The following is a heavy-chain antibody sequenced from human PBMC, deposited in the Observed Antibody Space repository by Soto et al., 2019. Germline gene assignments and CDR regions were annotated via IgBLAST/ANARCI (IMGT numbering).Heavy chain of an antibody. CDR1: GYTFTSYY. CDR2: INPSGGST. D-gene: IGHD2-21*02. CDR3: ARDLPDCGGDCYHFQH. J-gene: IGHJ1*01. V-gene: IGHV1-46*01. Sequence: GASVKVSCKASGYTFTSYYMHWVRQAPGQGLEWMGIINPSGGSTSCAQKFQGRVTMTRDTSTSTVYMELSSLRSEDTAVYYCARDLPDCGGDCYHFQHWGEGTLVTVSS.